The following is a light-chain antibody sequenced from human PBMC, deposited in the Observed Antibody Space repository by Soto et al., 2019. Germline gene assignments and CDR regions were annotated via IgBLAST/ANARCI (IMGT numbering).Light chain of an antibody. Sequence: EIVLTQSPATLSLSPGERATLSCRAGQSIRSSLAWYPQKPGRAPRLLIYDASNRATGIPARFSGSGSGTDFTLTISSLEPEDFAVYYCQQRTNWPPWTFGHGTKVEVK. CDR2: DAS. CDR3: QQRTNWPPWT. V-gene: IGKV3-11*01. CDR1: QSIRSS. J-gene: IGKJ1*01.